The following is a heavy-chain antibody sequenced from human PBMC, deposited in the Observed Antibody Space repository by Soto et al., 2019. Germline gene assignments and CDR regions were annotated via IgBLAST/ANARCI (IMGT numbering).Heavy chain of an antibody. Sequence: HPGGSLRLSCAASGFSFSDYAMSWVRQVPGKGLVWVSTISGLGRATYYADSVKGRFSISRDNSKNTMSLQMNSLRADDTAIYYCVKEPTNSNGGPSLAQYWGQGTLVTVSS. J-gene: IGHJ1*01. CDR2: ISGLGRAT. CDR1: GFSFSDYA. CDR3: VKEPTNSNGGPSLAQY. V-gene: IGHV3-23*01. D-gene: IGHD2-8*01.